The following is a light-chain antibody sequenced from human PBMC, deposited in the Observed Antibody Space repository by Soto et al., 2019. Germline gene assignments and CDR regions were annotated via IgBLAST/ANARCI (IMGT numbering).Light chain of an antibody. V-gene: IGKV3-20*01. CDR3: QQYGNSPPLT. CDR1: QSVSSH. CDR2: GAS. Sequence: EIVLTQSPGTLSLSPGERATLSCRASQSVSSHLAWYQQRPGQAPRLLIYGASSSATGIPDRFSGSGSGTDFTLTTSRLETEDFALYYCQQYGNSPPLTFGGGTKVEIK. J-gene: IGKJ4*01.